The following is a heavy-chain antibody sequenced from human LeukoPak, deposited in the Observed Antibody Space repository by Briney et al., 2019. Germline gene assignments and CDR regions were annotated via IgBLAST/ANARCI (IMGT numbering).Heavy chain of an antibody. D-gene: IGHD3-22*01. CDR1: GGSFSGYY. CDR2: INHSGST. J-gene: IGHJ4*02. CDR3: ARAAIYYDSSGLDY. Sequence: PSETLSLTCAVYGGSFSGYYWSWIRQPPGKGLEWIGEINHSGSTNYNPSHKSRVTISVDTSKNQFSLKLSSVTAADTAVYYCARAAIYYDSSGLDYWGQGTLVTVSS. V-gene: IGHV4-34*01.